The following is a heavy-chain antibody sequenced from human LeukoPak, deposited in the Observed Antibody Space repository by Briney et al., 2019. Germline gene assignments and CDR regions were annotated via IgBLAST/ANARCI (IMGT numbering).Heavy chain of an antibody. CDR3: AREFNWNWFDP. CDR2: INPNSGGT. V-gene: IGHV1-2*02. Sequence: RASVKVSCKASGYTFTGYYMHWVRQAPGQWLEWMGWINPNSGGTNYAQKFQGRVTMTRDTSISTAYMELSRLRSDDTAVYYCAREFNWNWFDPWGQGTLVTVSS. CDR1: GYTFTGYY. J-gene: IGHJ5*02. D-gene: IGHD1-20*01.